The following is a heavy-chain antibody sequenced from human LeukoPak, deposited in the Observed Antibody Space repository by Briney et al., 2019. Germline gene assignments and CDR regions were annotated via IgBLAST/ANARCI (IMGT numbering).Heavy chain of an antibody. CDR1: GGSFSGYY. Sequence: PSETLSLTCDVYGGSFSGYYWSWIRQPPGKGLEWIGEINHSGSTNYNPSLKSRVTISVDTSKNQFSLKLSSVTAADTAVYYCARVRQQLVPAYFDYWGQGTLVTVSS. CDR2: INHSGST. D-gene: IGHD6-13*01. J-gene: IGHJ4*02. V-gene: IGHV4-34*01. CDR3: ARVRQQLVPAYFDY.